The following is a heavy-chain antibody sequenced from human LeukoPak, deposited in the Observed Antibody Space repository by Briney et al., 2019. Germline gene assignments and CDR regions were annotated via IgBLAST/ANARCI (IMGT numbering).Heavy chain of an antibody. D-gene: IGHD3-22*01. J-gene: IGHJ6*03. CDR1: GDSLNSATYF. CDR2: IHTTGT. Sequence: SETLSLTCSVSGDSLNSATYFWTWIRQPAGKGLDWIGRIHTTGTNYNPSLKSRVTISVDTSRNQFSLNLSSVTAADTAVYYCARLQDYYDTTGSNYYYIDVWGQGTTVAVSS. CDR3: ARLQDYYDTTGSNYYYIDV. V-gene: IGHV4-61*02.